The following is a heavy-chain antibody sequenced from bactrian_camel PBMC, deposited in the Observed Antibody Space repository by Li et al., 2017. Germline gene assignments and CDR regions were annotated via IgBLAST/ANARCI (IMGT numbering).Heavy chain of an antibody. Sequence: VQLVESGGGSVQPGGSLRGSCVASGFTFSSYAMSWVRQAPGKRVEWVASITRGGDSTSYADSVKGRFTISRDDANNTLYLQLDSLKFEDTAIYYCSNVFWGHFPGSPRGSGTQVTVS. V-gene: IGHV3S31*01. J-gene: IGHJ4*01. CDR1: GFTFSSYA. CDR2: ITRGGDST. D-gene: IGHD7*01.